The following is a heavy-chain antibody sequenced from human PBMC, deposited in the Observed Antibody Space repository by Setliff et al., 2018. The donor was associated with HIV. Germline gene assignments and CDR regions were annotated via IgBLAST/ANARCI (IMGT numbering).Heavy chain of an antibody. D-gene: IGHD4-4*01. Sequence: PSETLSLTCTVSGYSVNSDYLWCWIRQPPGKGLEWIGSVYHSGSTYYNPSLKGRVTISVDTSKNQFSLKLSSVTAADTAVYYCARGRDDYNYDPFDIWGQGTMVTVSS. V-gene: IGHV4-38-2*02. J-gene: IGHJ3*02. CDR3: ARGRDDYNYDPFDI. CDR2: VYHSGST. CDR1: GYSVNSDYL.